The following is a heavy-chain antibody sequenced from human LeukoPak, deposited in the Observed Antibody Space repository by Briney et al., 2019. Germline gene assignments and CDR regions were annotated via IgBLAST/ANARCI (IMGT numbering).Heavy chain of an antibody. J-gene: IGHJ4*02. Sequence: PGGSLRLSCAASGFTFSSYAMSWVRQAPRKGLEWVSAISGSGGSTYYADSVKGRFTISRDNSKNTLYLQMNSLRAEDTVVYYCAKGYGGNSGGWGQGTLVTVSS. CDR2: ISGSGGST. CDR3: AKGYGGNSGG. V-gene: IGHV3-23*01. CDR1: GFTFSSYA. D-gene: IGHD4-23*01.